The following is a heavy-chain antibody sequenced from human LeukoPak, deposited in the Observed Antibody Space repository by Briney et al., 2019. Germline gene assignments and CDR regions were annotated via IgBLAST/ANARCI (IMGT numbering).Heavy chain of an antibody. CDR3: AKYGIVVAGKGLPDW. V-gene: IGHV3-7*03. J-gene: IGHJ4*02. CDR1: GFTFSSYA. CDR2: IKQDGSEK. D-gene: IGHD6-19*01. Sequence: GGSLRLSCAASGFTFSSYAMSWVRQAPGKGLEWVANIKQDGSEKYYVDSVKGRFTISRDNSKNTLYLQMNSLRAEDTAVYYCAKYGIVVAGKGLPDWWGQGTLVTVSS.